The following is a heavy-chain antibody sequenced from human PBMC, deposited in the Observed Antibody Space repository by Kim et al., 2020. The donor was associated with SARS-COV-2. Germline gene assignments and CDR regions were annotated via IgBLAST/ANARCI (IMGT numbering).Heavy chain of an antibody. Sequence: GGSLRLSCAASGFTFTTYNMNWVRQAPGKGLEWISYISVTDAIYYADSVKGRFTISRDYAKNSVDLQMNSLRDEDTAVYYCARDWNWGIDVWGQGTLVTVSS. CDR1: GFTFTTYN. V-gene: IGHV3-48*02. CDR2: ISVTDAI. CDR3: ARDWNWGIDV. J-gene: IGHJ4*02. D-gene: IGHD7-27*01.